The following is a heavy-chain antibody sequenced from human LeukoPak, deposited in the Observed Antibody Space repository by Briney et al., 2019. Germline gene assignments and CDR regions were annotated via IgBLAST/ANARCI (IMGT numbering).Heavy chain of an antibody. J-gene: IGHJ5*02. V-gene: IGHV4-39*07. CDR1: GGSISSSSYY. CDR3: ARDKVRFLEWQGIWFDP. CDR2: IYYSGST. Sequence: SETLSLTCTVSGGSISSSSYYWGWIRQPPGKGLEWIGSIYYSGSTYYNPSLKSRVTISVDTSKNQFSLKLSSVTAADTAVYYCARDKVRFLEWQGIWFDPWGQGTLVTVSS. D-gene: IGHD3-3*01.